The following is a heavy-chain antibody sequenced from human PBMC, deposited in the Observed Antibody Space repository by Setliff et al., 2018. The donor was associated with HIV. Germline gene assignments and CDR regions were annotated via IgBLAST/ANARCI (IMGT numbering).Heavy chain of an antibody. CDR1: GGSISSDTYH. J-gene: IGHJ6*02. CDR2: TYSSGST. V-gene: IGHV4-61*09. Sequence: PSETLSLTCTVSGGSISSDTYHYSWIRQPAGKGLEWIGQTYSSGSTKCNPSLKSRVTISVDTSKNQFSLTLSSVTAADTAMYYCARSRTSSGYYGVTGYGMDVWGQGTTVTVSS. CDR3: ARSRTSSGYYGVTGYGMDV. D-gene: IGHD3-22*01.